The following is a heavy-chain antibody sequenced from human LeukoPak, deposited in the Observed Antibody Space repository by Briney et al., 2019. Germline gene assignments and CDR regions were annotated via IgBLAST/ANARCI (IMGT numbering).Heavy chain of an antibody. CDR3: ARDRPSIFGVVLLDV. Sequence: ASVKVSCKASGYTFTGYYMQWVRQAPGQGLEWMGWINPKSGGTNYAQKFQGRVTMTRDTSTSTAYMELRSLRSDDTAVYYCARDRPSIFGVVLLDVWGQGTTVTVSS. J-gene: IGHJ6*02. V-gene: IGHV1-2*02. CDR2: INPKSGGT. D-gene: IGHD3-3*01. CDR1: GYTFTGYY.